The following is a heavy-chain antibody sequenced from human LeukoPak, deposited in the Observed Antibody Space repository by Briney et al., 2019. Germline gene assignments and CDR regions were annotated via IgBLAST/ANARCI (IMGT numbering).Heavy chain of an antibody. CDR3: ARDRKYYYDSQHYFDY. J-gene: IGHJ4*02. V-gene: IGHV1-46*01. D-gene: IGHD3-22*01. Sequence: GASVKVSCKASGYTFTSYYMHWVRQAPGQGLEWMGIINPSGGSTSYAQKFQGRVTMTRDTSTSTVYMELSRLRSEDTAVYYCARDRKYYYDSQHYFDYWGQGTLVTVSS. CDR1: GYTFTSYY. CDR2: INPSGGST.